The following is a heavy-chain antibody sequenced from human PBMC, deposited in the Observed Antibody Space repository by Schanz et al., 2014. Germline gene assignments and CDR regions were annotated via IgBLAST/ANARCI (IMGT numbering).Heavy chain of an antibody. CDR2: ISYDGNTK. D-gene: IGHD6-13*01. CDR3: AKDLAAVGVFDY. J-gene: IGHJ4*02. CDR1: GFTFSDAW. Sequence: QVQLVDSGGGLVKPGGSLRLSCAASGFTFSDAWMTWVRQAPGKGLEWVALISYDGNTKYYADSVKGRFTISRDNSKNTLDLQMNSLRAEDTAIYYCAKDLAAVGVFDYWGQGSLVTVSP. V-gene: IGHV3-30*18.